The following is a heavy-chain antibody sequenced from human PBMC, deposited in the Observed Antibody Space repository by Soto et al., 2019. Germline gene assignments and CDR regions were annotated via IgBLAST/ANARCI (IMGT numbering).Heavy chain of an antibody. D-gene: IGHD2-2*01. V-gene: IGHV2-5*02. J-gene: IGHJ4*02. Sequence: SGPTLVNPTQTLTLTCTFSGFSLSTSGVGVGWIRQPPGKAQEWLALIYWDDDKRYSPSLKSRLTITKDTSKNQVVLTMTNMDPVDTATYYCALTGYCISTSCPQPLIDWGQGTLVTVSS. CDR3: ALTGYCISTSCPQPLID. CDR1: GFSLSTSGVG. CDR2: IYWDDDK.